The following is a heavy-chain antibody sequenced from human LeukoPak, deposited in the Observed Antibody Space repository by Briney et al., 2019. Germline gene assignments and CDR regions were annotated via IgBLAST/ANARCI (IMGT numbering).Heavy chain of an antibody. Sequence: PSETLSLTCAVYGGSFSGYYWSWIRQPPGKGLEWIGEINHSGSTNYNPSLKSRVTISVDTSKNQFSLKLSSVTAADTAVYYCARALGSSWHEWALYYFDYWGQGTLVTVSS. V-gene: IGHV4-34*01. CDR2: INHSGST. CDR1: GGSFSGYY. D-gene: IGHD6-13*01. J-gene: IGHJ4*02. CDR3: ARALGSSWHEWALYYFDY.